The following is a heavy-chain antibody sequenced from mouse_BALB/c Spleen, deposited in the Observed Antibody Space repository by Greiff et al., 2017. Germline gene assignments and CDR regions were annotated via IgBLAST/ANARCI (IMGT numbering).Heavy chain of an antibody. CDR2: ISSGGSYT. V-gene: IGHV5-6-4*01. J-gene: IGHJ3*01. D-gene: IGHD2-4*01. CDR1: GFTFSSYT. CDR3: TRDEGEDDYGWFAY. Sequence: EVKLMESGGGLVKPGGSLKLSCAASGFTFSSYTMSWVRQTPEKRLEWVATISSGGSYTYYPDSVKGRFTISRDNAKNTLYLQMSSLKSEDTAMYYCTRDEGEDDYGWFAYWGQGTLVTVSA.